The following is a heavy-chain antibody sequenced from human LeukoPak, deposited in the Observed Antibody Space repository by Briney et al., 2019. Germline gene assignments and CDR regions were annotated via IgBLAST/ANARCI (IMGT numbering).Heavy chain of an antibody. CDR2: INTGSNFT. CDR3: ARGAKDYVWGSYRD. CDR1: GFTFSSYS. Sequence: GGSLRLSCAASGFTFSSYSMNWVRQAPGKGLEWVSSINTGSNFTYYADSVKGRFTISRDNAKNSLYLQMDSLRAEDTAVYYCARGAKDYVWGSYRDWGQGTLVTVSS. V-gene: IGHV3-21*01. J-gene: IGHJ4*02. D-gene: IGHD3-16*01.